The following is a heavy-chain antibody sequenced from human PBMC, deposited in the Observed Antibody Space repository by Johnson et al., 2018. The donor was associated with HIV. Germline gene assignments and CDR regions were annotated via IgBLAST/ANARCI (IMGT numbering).Heavy chain of an antibody. CDR3: ARGSFLEWLSGDGFDM. J-gene: IGHJ3*02. Sequence: QVLLVESGGGVVQPGRSLRLSCAASGFTFSSYAMHWVRQAPGKGLEWVAVISYDGSNRYYTESVKGRFTISRDNSENTLYLQMNSLRVEDTAMYYCARGSFLEWLSGDGFDMWGQGTKVTV. CDR1: GFTFSSYA. CDR2: ISYDGSNR. V-gene: IGHV3-30*04. D-gene: IGHD3-3*01.